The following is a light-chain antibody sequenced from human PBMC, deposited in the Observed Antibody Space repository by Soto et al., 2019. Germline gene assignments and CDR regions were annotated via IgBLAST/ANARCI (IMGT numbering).Light chain of an antibody. J-gene: IGKJ1*01. V-gene: IGKV1-39*01. CDR1: QSISSY. CDR2: AAS. Sequence: DIQMTQSPSSLSASVGDRVTITCRASQSISSYLNWYQQKPGKAPKLLIYAASSLQSGVPSRFSGSGSGTDFTLTISSLQPEDFATYYCQQSYSTPRTFGQGTQGDIK. CDR3: QQSYSTPRT.